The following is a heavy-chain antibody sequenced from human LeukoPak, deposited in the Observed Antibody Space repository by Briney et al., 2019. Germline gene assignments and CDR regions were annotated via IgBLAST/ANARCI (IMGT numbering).Heavy chain of an antibody. CDR1: GYTFTDYY. V-gene: IGHV1-2*02. CDR2: INPNSGDT. CDR3: AAEIYDSSGYYYVPY. D-gene: IGHD3-22*01. Sequence: ASVKLSCKASGYTFTDYYMHWVRQAPGQGLEWMGWINPNSGDTNHAQNFQGRVTLTRDTSISTAYMELSSLRSEDTAVYYCAAEIYDSSGYYYVPYWGQGTLVTVSS. J-gene: IGHJ4*02.